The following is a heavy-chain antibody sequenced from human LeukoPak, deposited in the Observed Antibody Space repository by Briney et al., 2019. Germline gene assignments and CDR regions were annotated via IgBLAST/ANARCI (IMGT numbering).Heavy chain of an antibody. V-gene: IGHV1-2*02. CDR1: GYTFTDYY. J-gene: IGHJ4*02. CDR2: INPNSGGT. Sequence: ASVKVSCKASGYTFTDYYIHWVRQAPGQGLEWMGWINPNSGGTNYAQKFQGRVTMTRDTSISTAYMELSRLRSDDTAVYYCTRCLGYCSSSNCYDLGYWGQGTQVTVSS. CDR3: TRCLGYCSSSNCYDLGY. D-gene: IGHD2-2*01.